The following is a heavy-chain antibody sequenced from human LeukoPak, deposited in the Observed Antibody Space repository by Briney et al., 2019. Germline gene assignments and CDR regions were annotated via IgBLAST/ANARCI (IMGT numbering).Heavy chain of an antibody. CDR3: ARTGYCSGGSCPGYFDY. CDR2: IIPIFGIA. J-gene: IGHJ4*02. D-gene: IGHD2-15*01. V-gene: IGHV1-69*04. Sequence: ASVKVSCKASGGTFSSYAISWVRQAPGQGLEWMGRIIPIFGIANYAQKFQGRVTITAGKSTSTAYMELSSLRSEDTAVYYCARTGYCSGGSCPGYFDYWGQGTLVTVSS. CDR1: GGTFSSYA.